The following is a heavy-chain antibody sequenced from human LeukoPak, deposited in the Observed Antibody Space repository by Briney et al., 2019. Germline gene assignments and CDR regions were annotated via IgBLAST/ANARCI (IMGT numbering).Heavy chain of an antibody. Sequence: PGGSLRLSCAASGLTFGNYGMNWVRQAPGKGLEWVSSIGGGGYTTYYADSVRGRFTISRDNSKNSMYLQMSSLRAEDTAIYYCAEVESSYCRIWGQGTLVTVSS. CDR3: AEVESSYCRI. CDR1: GLTFGNYG. V-gene: IGHV3-23*01. CDR2: IGGGGYTT. D-gene: IGHD3-10*01. J-gene: IGHJ4*02.